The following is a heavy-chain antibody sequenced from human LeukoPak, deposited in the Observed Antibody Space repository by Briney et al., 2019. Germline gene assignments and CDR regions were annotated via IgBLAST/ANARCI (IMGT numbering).Heavy chain of an antibody. V-gene: IGHV3-53*01. CDR1: GFTFSSYW. D-gene: IGHD4-17*01. Sequence: GGSLRLSCAASGFTFSSYWMSWVRQAPGKGLEWVSAIHTSGDTCYADSVKGRFTISRDTSENTLYLQINSLRVEDTAVYYCIVFGDSNHWGQGTLVTVPS. CDR2: IHTSGDT. J-gene: IGHJ5*02. CDR3: IVFGDSNH.